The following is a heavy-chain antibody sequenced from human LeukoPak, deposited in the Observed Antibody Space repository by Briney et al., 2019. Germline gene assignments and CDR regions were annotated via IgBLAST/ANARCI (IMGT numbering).Heavy chain of an antibody. CDR1: GGSISSGGYS. V-gene: IGHV4-30-2*01. CDR2: IYHSGST. Sequence: SETLSLTCAVSGGSISSGGYSWSWIRQPPGKGLEWIGYIYHSGSTYYNPSLKRRVTISVDRSKHQFSLKLSSVTAADTAVYYCARTVTPPAANYYDSSLYFDYWGQGTLVTVSS. D-gene: IGHD3-22*01. CDR3: ARTVTPPAANYYDSSLYFDY. J-gene: IGHJ4*02.